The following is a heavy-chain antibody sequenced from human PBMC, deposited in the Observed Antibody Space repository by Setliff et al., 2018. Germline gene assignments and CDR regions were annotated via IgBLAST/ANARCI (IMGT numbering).Heavy chain of an antibody. Sequence: PSETLSLTCAVSGGSISSSNWWSWVRQPPGKGLEWIGEIYHSGSTNYNPSLKSRVTISVDKSKNQFSLKLSSVTAADTAVYYCARGLAAAGTRYFDYWGQGTLVTVSS. J-gene: IGHJ4*02. CDR1: GGSISSSNW. V-gene: IGHV4-4*02. CDR3: ARGLAAAGTRYFDY. D-gene: IGHD6-13*01. CDR2: IYHSGST.